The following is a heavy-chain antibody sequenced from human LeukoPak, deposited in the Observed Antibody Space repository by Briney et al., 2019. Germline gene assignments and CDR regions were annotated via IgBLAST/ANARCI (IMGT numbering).Heavy chain of an antibody. V-gene: IGHV1-69*13. J-gene: IGHJ4*02. CDR1: GGTFSSYA. Sequence: SVKVSCKASGGTFSSYAISWVRQAPGQGLEWMGGIIPIFGTANYAQKFQGRVTITADESTSTAYMELSSLRSEDTAVYYCARALWRYYDSSGYYYLFDYWGQGTLVTVSS. CDR2: IIPIFGTA. CDR3: ARALWRYYDSSGYYYLFDY. D-gene: IGHD3-22*01.